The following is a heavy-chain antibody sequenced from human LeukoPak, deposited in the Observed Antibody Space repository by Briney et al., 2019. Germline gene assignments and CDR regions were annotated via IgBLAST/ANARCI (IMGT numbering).Heavy chain of an antibody. CDR2: ISGSGDST. Sequence: GGSLRLSCAASGFTFSNYAMRWVRQAPGKGLEWVSGISGSGDSTYYADSVKGRFTISRDNPKNTLYLQMNSLRAEDTAVYYCARETNYYDSSGYSHDAFDIWGQGTMVTVSS. CDR1: GFTFSNYA. CDR3: ARETNYYDSSGYSHDAFDI. J-gene: IGHJ3*02. V-gene: IGHV3-23*01. D-gene: IGHD3-22*01.